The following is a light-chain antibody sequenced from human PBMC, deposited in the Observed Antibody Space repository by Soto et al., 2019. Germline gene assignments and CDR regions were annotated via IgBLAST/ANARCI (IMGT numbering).Light chain of an antibody. CDR2: DAS. Sequence: EIVLTQSPATLSLSPGERATLSCRASQSVSSNLAWYQQKPGQAPRLLIYDASNRATGIPDRFSGSGSGTNFTLTISRLEPEDFAVYYCQQYGSSRTFGQGTKVDIK. V-gene: IGKV3-20*01. CDR1: QSVSSN. CDR3: QQYGSSRT. J-gene: IGKJ1*01.